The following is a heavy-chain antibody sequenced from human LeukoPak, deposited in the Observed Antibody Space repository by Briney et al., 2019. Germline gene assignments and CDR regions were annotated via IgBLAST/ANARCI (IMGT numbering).Heavy chain of an antibody. D-gene: IGHD2-15*01. CDR1: GGSFSGYY. V-gene: IGHV4-34*01. CDR3: ARGNVGYYNAMDV. J-gene: IGHJ6*02. CDR2: INHSGST. Sequence: SETLSLTCAVYGGSFSGYYWSWIRQPPGKGLEWIGEINHSGSTNYNPSLKSRVTISVDTSQNQFSLKLTAVTAADTAMYYCARGNVGYYNAMDVWGQGTTAIVSS.